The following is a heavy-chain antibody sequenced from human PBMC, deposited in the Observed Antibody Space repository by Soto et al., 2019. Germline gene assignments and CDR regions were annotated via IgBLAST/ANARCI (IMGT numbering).Heavy chain of an antibody. CDR2: IYYSGST. CDR1: GGSISSGGYY. V-gene: IGHV4-31*03. D-gene: IGHD3-3*01. CDR3: ARDLIRGYDFWSGYYQAPYYYGMDV. Sequence: SETLSLTCTVYGGSISSGGYYWSWIRQHPGKGLEWIGYIYYSGSTYYNPSLKSRVTISVDTSKNQFSLKLSSVTAADTAVYYCARDLIRGYDFWSGYYQAPYYYGMDVWGQGTTVTVSS. J-gene: IGHJ6*02.